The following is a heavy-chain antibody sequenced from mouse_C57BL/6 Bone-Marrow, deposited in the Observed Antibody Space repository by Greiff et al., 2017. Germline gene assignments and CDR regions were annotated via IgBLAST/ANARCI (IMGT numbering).Heavy chain of an antibody. D-gene: IGHD1-1*01. CDR2: ISSGSSTI. J-gene: IGHJ1*03. V-gene: IGHV5-17*01. Sequence: EVKLVESGGGLVKPGGSLKLSCAASGFTFSDYGMHWVRPAPEKGLEWVAYISSGSSTIFSADTVKGRFTISRDNAKNTLFLQMTSLRSEDTAMYDCARRITTVVGYFDVWGTGTTVTVSS. CDR3: ARRITTVVGYFDV. CDR1: GFTFSDYG.